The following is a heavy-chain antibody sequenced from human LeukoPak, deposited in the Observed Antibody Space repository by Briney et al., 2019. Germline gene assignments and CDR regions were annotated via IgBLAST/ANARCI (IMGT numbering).Heavy chain of an antibody. CDR2: ISSSSSYI. V-gene: IGHV3-21*01. D-gene: IGHD3-22*01. CDR1: GFSFSRYW. CDR3: ARAPAYYYDSSGLN. Sequence: GGSLRLSCAASGFSFSRYWMSWVRQAPGKGLEWVSSISSSSSYIYYADSVKGRFTISRDNAKNSLYLQMNSLRAEDTAVYYCARAPAYYYDSSGLNWGQGTLVTVSS. J-gene: IGHJ4*02.